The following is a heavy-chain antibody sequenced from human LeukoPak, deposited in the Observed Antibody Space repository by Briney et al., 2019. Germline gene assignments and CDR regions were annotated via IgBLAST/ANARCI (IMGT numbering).Heavy chain of an antibody. J-gene: IGHJ4*02. Sequence: ASVKVSCKASGYTFIGYYMHWVRQAPGQGLEWMGRINPNSGGTNYAQKFQGRVTMTRDTSISTAYMELSRLRSDDTAVYYCASGYDSSGYVDYWGQGTLVTVSS. D-gene: IGHD3-22*01. CDR2: INPNSGGT. V-gene: IGHV1-2*06. CDR3: ASGYDSSGYVDY. CDR1: GYTFIGYY.